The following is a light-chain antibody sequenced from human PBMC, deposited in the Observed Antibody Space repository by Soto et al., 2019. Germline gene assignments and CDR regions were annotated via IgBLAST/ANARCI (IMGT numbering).Light chain of an antibody. V-gene: IGKV3-20*01. CDR3: QQYDDSPGT. CDR2: GAS. J-gene: IGKJ1*01. Sequence: IVLTQSPGTLSLSPGERATLSCRASQSVSSSYLAWYQQKPGQAPRLLIYGASNRATAIPYRFSGSGSGTDFTLTISRLEPEDFAVYYCQQYDDSPGTFGQGTKVEIK. CDR1: QSVSSSY.